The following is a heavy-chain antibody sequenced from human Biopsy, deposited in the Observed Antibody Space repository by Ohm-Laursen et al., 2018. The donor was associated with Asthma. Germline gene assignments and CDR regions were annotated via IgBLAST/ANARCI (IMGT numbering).Heavy chain of an antibody. V-gene: IGHV1-69*13. D-gene: IGHD2-2*01. CDR1: GGTFNTYV. Sequence: SVKVSCKSLGGTFNTYVIGWVRQAPGQGLECMGGINSVFGTTTYPQKFQDRVTITADDSTSTVYMELSSLRSEDTAVYYCARKAGSCISRTCYSLDFWGQGTLVTVSS. CDR3: ARKAGSCISRTCYSLDF. CDR2: INSVFGTT. J-gene: IGHJ4*02.